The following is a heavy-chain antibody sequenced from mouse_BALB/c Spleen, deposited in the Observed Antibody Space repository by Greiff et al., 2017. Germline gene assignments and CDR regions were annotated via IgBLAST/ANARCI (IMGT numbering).Heavy chain of an antibody. CDR3: ARGSSGYGTGWFAY. D-gene: IGHD3-1*01. CDR1: GFTFSSYA. J-gene: IGHJ3*01. Sequence: EVKLVESGGGLVKPGGSLKLSCAASGFTFSSYAMSWVRQSPEKRLEWVAEISSGGSYTYYPDTVTGRFTISRDNAKNTLYLEMSSLRSEDTAMYYCARGSSGYGTGWFAYWGQGTLVTVSA. CDR2: ISSGGSYT. V-gene: IGHV5-9-4*01.